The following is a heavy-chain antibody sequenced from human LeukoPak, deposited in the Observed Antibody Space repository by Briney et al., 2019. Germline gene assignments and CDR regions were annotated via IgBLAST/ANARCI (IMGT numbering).Heavy chain of an antibody. V-gene: IGHV1-8*01. CDR1: GYTFTSYD. CDR3: ARAADHDYGDYDLLY. J-gene: IGHJ4*02. Sequence: ASVKVSCKASGYTFTSYDFNWVRQATGQRPEWMGWMSPNSGDTGYAQKFQDRVTMTRNTSISTAYMELSSLRSDDTAVYYCARAADHDYGDYDLLYWGQGTLVTVSS. D-gene: IGHD4-17*01. CDR2: MSPNSGDT.